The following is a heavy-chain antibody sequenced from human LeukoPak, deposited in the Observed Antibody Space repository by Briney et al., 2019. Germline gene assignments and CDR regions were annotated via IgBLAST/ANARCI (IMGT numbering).Heavy chain of an antibody. J-gene: IGHJ6*02. Sequence: ASVKVSCKASGYTFTSYGISWVRQAPGQGLEWMGWISAYNGNTNYAQKLQGRVTMTTDTSTSTAYMELRSLRSDDTAVYYCARYIVVVVAATPAIDYYYGMDVWGQGTTVTVSS. CDR3: ARYIVVVVAATPAIDYYYGMDV. CDR2: ISAYNGNT. V-gene: IGHV1-18*01. D-gene: IGHD2-15*01. CDR1: GYTFTSYG.